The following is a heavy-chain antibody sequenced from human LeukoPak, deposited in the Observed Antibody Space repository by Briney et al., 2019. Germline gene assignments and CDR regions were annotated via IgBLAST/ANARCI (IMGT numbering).Heavy chain of an antibody. Sequence: SETLCLTRTVSGGSIDSFYRSWIRQPRAKGLEWIGYIYYTGSTEYHPSLKSRVTISLDTSKNQFSLKLASVTAADTAVYYCARVYQSAEYYFDYWGQGNLVSVSS. CDR3: ARVYQSAEYYFDY. V-gene: IGHV4-59*01. CDR1: GGSIDSFY. J-gene: IGHJ4*02. CDR2: IYYTGST. D-gene: IGHD2-2*01.